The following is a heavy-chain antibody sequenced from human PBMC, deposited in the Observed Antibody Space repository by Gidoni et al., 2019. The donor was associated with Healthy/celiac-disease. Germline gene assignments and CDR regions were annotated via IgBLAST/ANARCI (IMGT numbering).Heavy chain of an antibody. D-gene: IGHD3-9*01. CDR3: VKENDILTGYSSTGGY. Sequence: EVQLVESGGGLVQPGGSLRLSCSASGFTFSSYAMHWVRQAPGKGLEYVSAISRNGGSTYYADSVKGRLTISRDNSKNTLYLQMSSLRAEDTAVYYCVKENDILTGYSSTGGYWGQGTLVTVSS. CDR2: ISRNGGST. CDR1: GFTFSSYA. V-gene: IGHV3-64D*06. J-gene: IGHJ4*02.